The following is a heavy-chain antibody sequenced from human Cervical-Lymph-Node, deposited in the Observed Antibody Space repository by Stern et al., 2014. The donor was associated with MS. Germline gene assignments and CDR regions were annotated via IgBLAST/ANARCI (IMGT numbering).Heavy chain of an antibody. J-gene: IGHJ4*02. D-gene: IGHD6-13*01. Sequence: QLQLPESGPGLVKPSETPSLTCTVSGRSISSYYWSWIRQPPRKGLQWIGYIYYSGGTNYNPSLKSRVTISVDTSKNQFSLKLSSVTAADTAVYYCARGKGSSWYSFDYWGQGTLVTVSS. CDR2: IYYSGGT. CDR1: GRSISSYY. V-gene: IGHV4-59*01. CDR3: ARGKGSSWYSFDY.